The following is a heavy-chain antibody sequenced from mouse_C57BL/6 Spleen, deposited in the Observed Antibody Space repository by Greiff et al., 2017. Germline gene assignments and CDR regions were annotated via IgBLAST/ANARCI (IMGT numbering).Heavy chain of an antibody. CDR2: ISSGSSTI. J-gene: IGHJ4*01. V-gene: IGHV5-17*01. CDR3: ARRLLPTKAMDY. D-gene: IGHD2-3*01. Sequence: DVHLVESGGGLVKPGGSLKLSCAASGFTFSDYGMHWVRQAPEKGLEWVAYISSGSSTIYYADTVKGRFTISRDNAKNTLFLQMTSLRSEDTAMYYCARRLLPTKAMDYWGQGTSVTVSS. CDR1: GFTFSDYG.